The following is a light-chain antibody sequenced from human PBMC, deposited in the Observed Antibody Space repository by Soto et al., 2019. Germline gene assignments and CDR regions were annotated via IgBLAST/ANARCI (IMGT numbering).Light chain of an antibody. CDR1: QSVSSSY. CDR3: QQYGRSPS. Sequence: EIVLTQSPGTLSLSPGERATLSCRASQSVSSSYLAWYQPKPGQAPRLLIYGASSSATGIPDRFSGSGSGRDFTLTISRLEPEDFAVYYCQQYGRSPSFGGGTKVAIK. V-gene: IGKV3-20*01. CDR2: GAS. J-gene: IGKJ4*01.